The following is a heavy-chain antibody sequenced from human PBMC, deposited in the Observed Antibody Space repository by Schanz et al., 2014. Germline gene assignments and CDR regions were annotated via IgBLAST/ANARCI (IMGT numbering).Heavy chain of an antibody. Sequence: VQLVESGGDVVQPGRSLRLSCAASGFTFSSYGMHWVRQAPGKGLEWVAIISLDGSNQYYADSVKGRFSVSRDNSKNTLYLQMNSLRADDTAVYYCAKDQLANYRGSGYNWFDPWGQGTLVTVSS. CDR1: GFTFSSYG. CDR3: AKDQLANYRGSGYNWFDP. J-gene: IGHJ5*02. CDR2: ISLDGSNQ. V-gene: IGHV3-30*18. D-gene: IGHD3-10*01.